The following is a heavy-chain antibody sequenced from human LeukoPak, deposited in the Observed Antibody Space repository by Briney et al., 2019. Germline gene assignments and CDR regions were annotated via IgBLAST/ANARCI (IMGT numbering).Heavy chain of an antibody. CDR1: GGSISSSSYY. Sequence: SETLSLTCTVSGGSISSSSYYWGWIRQPPGKGLEWIGSIYYSGSTYYNPSLKSRVTISVDTSKNQFSLKLSSVTAADTAVYYCARVRRGYSYGYDYYYYGMDVWGQGTTVTVSS. CDR2: IYYSGST. J-gene: IGHJ6*02. CDR3: ARVRRGYSYGYDYYYYGMDV. V-gene: IGHV4-39*07. D-gene: IGHD5-18*01.